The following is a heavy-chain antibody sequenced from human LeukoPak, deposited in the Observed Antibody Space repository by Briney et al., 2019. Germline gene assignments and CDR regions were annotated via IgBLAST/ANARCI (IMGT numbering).Heavy chain of an antibody. V-gene: IGHV3-30*02. J-gene: IGHJ6*03. CDR1: GFTFSSYG. D-gene: IGHD6-13*01. CDR2: IRYDGSNK. Sequence: PGGSLRLSCAASGFTFSSYGMHWVRQAPGKGLEWVAFIRYDGSNKYYADSVKGRFTISRDNSKNTLYLQMNSLRAEDTAVYYCARQLVRHYYYYMDVWGKGTTVTVSS. CDR3: ARQLVRHYYYYMDV.